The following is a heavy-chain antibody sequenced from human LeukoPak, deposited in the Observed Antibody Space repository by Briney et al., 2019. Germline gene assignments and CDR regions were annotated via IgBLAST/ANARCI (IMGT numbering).Heavy chain of an antibody. CDR1: GGSIRSSYYY. CDR2: MLYSGNT. J-gene: IGHJ4*02. V-gene: IGHV4-39*01. Sequence: SETLSLTCTVSGGSIRSSYYYWGWIRQPPGKGLEWIASMLYSGNTYYNPSLKSRVTISVDTSKNQFFLRLSSVTAADTTVYYCARHLDSRGRYFDYWGQGTLVTVSS. D-gene: IGHD3-22*01. CDR3: ARHLDSRGRYFDY.